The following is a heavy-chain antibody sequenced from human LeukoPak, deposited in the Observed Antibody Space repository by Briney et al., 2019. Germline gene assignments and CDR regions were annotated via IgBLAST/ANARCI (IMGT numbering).Heavy chain of an antibody. D-gene: IGHD6-19*01. CDR1: GFTFDTYE. Sequence: GGSLRLSCEASGFTFDTYEMNWVRQAPGKGLQWLSYISSDGGTVYYADSVKGRFSIYRDNAKNSLYLHMSSLRAEDSAVYYCARDLGGSGWFPNAFDVWGQGTRVTVSS. V-gene: IGHV3-48*03. CDR3: ARDLGGSGWFPNAFDV. CDR2: ISSDGGTV. J-gene: IGHJ3*01.